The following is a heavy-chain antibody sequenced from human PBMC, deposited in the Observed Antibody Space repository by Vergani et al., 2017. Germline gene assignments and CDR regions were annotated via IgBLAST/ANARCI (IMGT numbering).Heavy chain of an antibody. D-gene: IGHD7-27*01. Sequence: QVQLVQSGAEVKKPGSSVKVSCKASGGTFSSYTISWVRQAPGQGLEWMGRIIPIVDIANYAQKFQGRVTITADKSTSTAYMELSSLRSEDTAVYYCASPRTAENLPKPLYYFYGLDVWGQGTMVTVSS. CDR1: GGTFSSYT. J-gene: IGHJ6*02. V-gene: IGHV1-69*02. CDR2: IIPIVDIA. CDR3: ASPRTAENLPKPLYYFYGLDV.